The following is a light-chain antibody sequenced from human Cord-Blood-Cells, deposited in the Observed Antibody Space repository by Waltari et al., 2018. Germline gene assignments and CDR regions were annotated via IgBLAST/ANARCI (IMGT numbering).Light chain of an antibody. CDR3: SSYTSSSTLLYV. J-gene: IGLJ1*01. CDR1: SSDVGGYNY. Sequence: QSALTQPASVSGSPGQSITISCTGTSSDVGGYNYVSWYQQHPGKAPKLMIYDVSNRPSAGSNRLAASNSANTSSLTISWLQAEDEADYYCSSYTSSSTLLYVFGTGTKVTVL. V-gene: IGLV2-14*03. CDR2: DVS.